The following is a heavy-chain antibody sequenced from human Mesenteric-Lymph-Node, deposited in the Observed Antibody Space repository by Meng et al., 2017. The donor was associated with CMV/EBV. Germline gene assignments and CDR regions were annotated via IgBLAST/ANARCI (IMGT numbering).Heavy chain of an antibody. V-gene: IGHV3-13*01. Sequence: GESLKISCAASGFTFSSYDMHWVRQATGKGLEWVSAIGTAGDTYYPGSVKGRFTISRENAKNSLYLQMNSMRAGDTAVYYCARMWGGVYCSSTSCYKNYYYGMDVWGQGTTVTVSS. CDR3: ARMWGGVYCSSTSCYKNYYYGMDV. CDR1: GFTFSSYD. J-gene: IGHJ6*02. CDR2: IGTAGDT. D-gene: IGHD2-2*02.